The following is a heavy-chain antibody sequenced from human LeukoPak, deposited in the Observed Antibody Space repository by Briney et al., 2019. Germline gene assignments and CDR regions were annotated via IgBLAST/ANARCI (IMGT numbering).Heavy chain of an antibody. J-gene: IGHJ4*02. CDR2: ISSSSSYI. D-gene: IGHD2-2*01. CDR1: GFTFSSYS. Sequence: GGSLRLSCAASGFTFSSYSMNWVRQAPGKGLEWVSSISSSSSYIYYADSVKGRFTISRDNAKNSLYLQMNSLRAEDTAAYYCASLPSGYCSSTSCPNFDYWGQGTLVTVSS. V-gene: IGHV3-21*01. CDR3: ASLPSGYCSSTSCPNFDY.